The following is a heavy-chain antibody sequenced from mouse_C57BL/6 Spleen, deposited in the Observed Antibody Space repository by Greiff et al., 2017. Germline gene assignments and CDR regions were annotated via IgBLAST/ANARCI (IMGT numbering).Heavy chain of an antibody. CDR1: GFTFSSYT. J-gene: IGHJ2*01. Sequence: DVKLVESGGGLVKPGGSLKLSCAASGFTFSSYTMSWVRQTPEKRLEWVATLSGGGGNTYYPDSVKGRFTISRDNAKNTLYLQMSSLRSEDTALYYCARQLYYFDYWGQGTTLTVSS. V-gene: IGHV5-9*01. CDR3: ARQLYYFDY. CDR2: LSGGGGNT.